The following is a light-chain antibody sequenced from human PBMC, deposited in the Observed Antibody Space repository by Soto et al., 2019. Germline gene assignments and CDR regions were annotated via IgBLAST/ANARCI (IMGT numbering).Light chain of an antibody. CDR3: HHYAST. CDR2: GAS. V-gene: IGKV3-20*01. CDR1: QSLRSS. J-gene: IGKJ1*01. Sequence: ETMMTQSPDTLSVSLGERATLSCRASQSLRSSLAWYQQKPGQAPRLLIYGASSRATGVPDRFSGSGSGTDFTLTISRLEPEDFAVYFCHHYASTFGQGTKVDIK.